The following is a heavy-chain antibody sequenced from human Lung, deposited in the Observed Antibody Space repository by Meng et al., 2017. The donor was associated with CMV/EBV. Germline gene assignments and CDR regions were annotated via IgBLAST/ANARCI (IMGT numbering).Heavy chain of an antibody. CDR2: IWYDGSNK. D-gene: IGHD3-10*01. J-gene: IGHJ6*02. V-gene: IGHV3-33*06. CDR1: GFXFSNYG. CDR3: AKMMWRGSGRSSFYYGMDV. Sequence: GGSXRLXCAASGFXFSNYGMHWVRQAPGKGLEWVAVIWYDGSNKYYVDSVKGRFTISRDNSKNTLYLQMNSLRAEDTAVYYCAKMMWRGSGRSSFYYGMDVWXQGTTVTVSS.